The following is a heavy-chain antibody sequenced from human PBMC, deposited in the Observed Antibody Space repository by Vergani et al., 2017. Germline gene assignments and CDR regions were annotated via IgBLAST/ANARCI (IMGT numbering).Heavy chain of an antibody. CDR3: AIYRVSSRSAMADFDY. Sequence: QVQLVESGGGLVKPGGSLRLSCAASGFTFSDYYMNWIRQAPGKGLEWVSYISSSGSTIYYADSVKGRFTISRDYAKNSLYLQLNNLRAEVTAVYYCAIYRVSSRSAMADFDYWGQGTLVTVSS. CDR1: GFTFSDYY. D-gene: IGHD5-18*01. J-gene: IGHJ4*02. V-gene: IGHV3-11*01. CDR2: ISSSGSTI.